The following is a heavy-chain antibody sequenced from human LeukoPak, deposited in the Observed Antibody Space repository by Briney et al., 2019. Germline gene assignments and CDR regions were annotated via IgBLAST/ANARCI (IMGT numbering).Heavy chain of an antibody. D-gene: IGHD5-18*01. V-gene: IGHV4-39*07. CDR1: GGSISRSSYY. Sequence: PSETLSLTCTVSGGSISRSSYYWGWIRQPPGKGLEWIGSIYYSGSTYYNPSLKSRVTISVDTSKNQFSLKLSSVTAADTAVYYCARDRYSYGPGNWGQGTLVTVSS. CDR2: IYYSGST. CDR3: ARDRYSYGPGN. J-gene: IGHJ4*02.